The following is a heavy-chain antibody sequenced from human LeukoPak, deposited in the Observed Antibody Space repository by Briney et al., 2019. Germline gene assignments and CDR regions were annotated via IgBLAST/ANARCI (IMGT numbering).Heavy chain of an antibody. Sequence: SETLSLTCLVSSGSVSSYYWTWIRQPPGKGLEWIGYIYHTGSNNYSPSLKSRVTMYVDTSKNQLSLKLSSVTAADTAMYYCARARYTNSWYAVDIWGQGTIVTVA. CDR2: IYHTGSN. CDR3: ARARYTNSWYAVDI. J-gene: IGHJ3*02. V-gene: IGHV4-59*08. D-gene: IGHD6-13*01. CDR1: SGSVSSYY.